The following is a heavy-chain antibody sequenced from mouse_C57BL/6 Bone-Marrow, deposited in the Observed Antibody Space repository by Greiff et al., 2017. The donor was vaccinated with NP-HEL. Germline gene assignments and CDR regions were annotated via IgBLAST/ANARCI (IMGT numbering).Heavy chain of an antibody. CDR2: ISNGGGST. D-gene: IGHD3-3*01. V-gene: IGHV5-12*01. CDR3: ARKRDSYAMDY. Sequence: EVKLVESGGGLVQPGGSLKLSCAASGFTFSDYYMYWVRQTPEKRLEWVAYISNGGGSTYYPDTVKGRFTISRDNAKNTLYLQMSRLKSEDTAMYYCARKRDSYAMDYWGQGTSVTVSS. CDR1: GFTFSDYY. J-gene: IGHJ4*01.